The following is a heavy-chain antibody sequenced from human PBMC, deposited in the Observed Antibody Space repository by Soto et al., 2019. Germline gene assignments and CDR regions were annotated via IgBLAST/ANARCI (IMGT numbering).Heavy chain of an antibody. CDR1: GFPFGGHW. CDR3: AKDYSSVPDY. V-gene: IGHV3-74*01. D-gene: IGHD3-10*01. Sequence: VVSLRLSCAASGFPFGGHWMYWVRQAPGKGLVWVSRMNPDGTFASYADSVKGRFFTSRDNAKNTLYLQMNSLRDEDTAVYYCAKDYSSVPDYWGQGTLVTVSS. J-gene: IGHJ4*02. CDR2: MNPDGTFA.